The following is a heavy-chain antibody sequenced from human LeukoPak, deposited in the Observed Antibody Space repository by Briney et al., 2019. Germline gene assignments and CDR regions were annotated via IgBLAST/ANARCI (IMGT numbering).Heavy chain of an antibody. V-gene: IGHV4-59*12. CDR3: ARVAARPPARGPFNY. CDR2: IYYSGST. J-gene: IGHJ4*02. Sequence: SETLSLTCTVSGGSISNYYWSWIRQPPGKGLEWIGYIYYSGSTNYNPSLKSRVTISVDKSKNQFSLKLTSVTAADTAVYYCARVAARPPARGPFNYWGQGTLVTVSS. D-gene: IGHD6-6*01. CDR1: GGSISNYY.